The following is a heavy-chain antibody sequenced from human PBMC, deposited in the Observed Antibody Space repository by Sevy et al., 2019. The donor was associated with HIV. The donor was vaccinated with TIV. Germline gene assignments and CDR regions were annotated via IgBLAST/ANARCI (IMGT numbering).Heavy chain of an antibody. CDR1: GFALSNYYA. J-gene: IGHJ6*02. V-gene: IGHV3-30-3*01. CDR2: ISYDGSDK. D-gene: IGHD4-17*01. CDR3: GRPRANYVDHYFFYAMDV. Sequence: GGSLRLSCAASGFALSNYYAMHWVRQAPGKGLESVALISYDGSDKYYADPVKGRYTISRDNFKNTLYLQMNSLTTEDTAVYYWGRPRANYVDHYFFYAMDVWGQGPTVTVSS.